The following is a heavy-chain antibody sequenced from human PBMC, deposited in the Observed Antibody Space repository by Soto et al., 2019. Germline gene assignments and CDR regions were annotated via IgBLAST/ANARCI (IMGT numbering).Heavy chain of an antibody. CDR2: IWSDGTKT. Sequence: QVHLVESGGGVVQPGRSLTLSCTAFGFAFSNYGIHWVRQAPGRGLEWVAVIWSDGTKTFYAGSVRGRFTISRDNSKNTIYLQMNSLRAEDTAVYYCARDWWEEPAGKETVSQFDYWGQGTLVTVSS. CDR3: ARDWWEEPAGKETVSQFDY. V-gene: IGHV3-33*01. D-gene: IGHD6-13*01. CDR1: GFAFSNYG. J-gene: IGHJ4*02.